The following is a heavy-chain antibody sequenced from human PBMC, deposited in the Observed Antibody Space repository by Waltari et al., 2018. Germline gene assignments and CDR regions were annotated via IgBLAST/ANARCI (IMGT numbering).Heavy chain of an antibody. CDR1: GGSFSGYY. CDR2: INHSGST. Sequence: QVQLQQWGAGLLKPSETLSLTCAVYGGSFSGYYWSWIRQPPGKGLEWVGEINHSGSTNYNPSLKSRVTISVDTSKNQFSLKLSSVTAADTAVYYCARANQYSSSWFDYWGQGTLVTVSS. J-gene: IGHJ4*02. D-gene: IGHD6-13*01. V-gene: IGHV4-34*01. CDR3: ARANQYSSSWFDY.